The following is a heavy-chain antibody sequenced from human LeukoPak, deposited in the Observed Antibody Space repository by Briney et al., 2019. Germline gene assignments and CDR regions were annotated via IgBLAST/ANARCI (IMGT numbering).Heavy chain of an antibody. J-gene: IGHJ4*02. Sequence: GSLRLSCAASGFTVNNNYMSWVRQAPGKGLEWVSVVYSGGNTYYADSVKGRFIISRDTSKNTLDLQMNGLRVEDTAVYYCARGGGAFCGSDCYRNFDYWGQGTLVTVS. D-gene: IGHD2-21*02. CDR2: VYSGGNT. V-gene: IGHV3-66*01. CDR3: ARGGGAFCGSDCYRNFDY. CDR1: GFTVNNNY.